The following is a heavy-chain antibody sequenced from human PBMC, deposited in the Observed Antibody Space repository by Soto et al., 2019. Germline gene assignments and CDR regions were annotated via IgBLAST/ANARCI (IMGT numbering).Heavy chain of an antibody. CDR2: IIPILGIA. CDR1: GGTFSSYT. Sequence: SVKVSCTASGGTFSSYTISWVRQAPGQGLEWMGRIIPILGIANYAQKFQGRVTITADKSKNSLYLQMNSLRDEDTAVYYCARGGGFFDYWGQGTLVTVSS. V-gene: IGHV1-69*02. D-gene: IGHD3-16*01. CDR3: ARGGGFFDY. J-gene: IGHJ4*02.